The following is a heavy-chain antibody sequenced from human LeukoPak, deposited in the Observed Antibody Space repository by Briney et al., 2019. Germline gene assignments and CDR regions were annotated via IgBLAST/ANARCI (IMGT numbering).Heavy chain of an antibody. CDR3: AKEASRGSSFAYTPIEKPYYLDY. V-gene: IGHV3-30*02. D-gene: IGHD5-18*01. J-gene: IGHJ4*02. CDR2: IRYGGSHK. CDR1: GFTFSSSG. Sequence: GGSLRLSCAASGFTFSSSGMHWVRQAPGKGLEWVAFIRYGGSHKYYADSVKGRFTISRDNSKNTLFLQMNSLRPEDTAVYYCAKEASRGSSFAYTPIEKPYYLDYRGQGTLVTVSS.